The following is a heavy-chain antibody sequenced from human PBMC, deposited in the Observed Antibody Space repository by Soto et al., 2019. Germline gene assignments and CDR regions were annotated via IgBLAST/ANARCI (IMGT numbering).Heavy chain of an antibody. Sequence: EVQLVESGGGSVQPGESLRLSCAASEFTLSSYWMHWVRQAPGKGLVWVSRIIGDGSGANYADSVKGRFTISRDNAKNTLYLQMNSLRAEDTAVYYCARDRVHGSGSRDYWGQGILVTVSS. CDR3: ARDRVHGSGSRDY. CDR1: EFTLSSYW. V-gene: IGHV3-74*01. J-gene: IGHJ4*02. D-gene: IGHD3-10*01. CDR2: IIGDGSGA.